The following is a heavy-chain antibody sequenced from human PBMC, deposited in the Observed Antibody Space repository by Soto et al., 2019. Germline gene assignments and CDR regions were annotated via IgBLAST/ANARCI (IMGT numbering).Heavy chain of an antibody. J-gene: IGHJ4*02. CDR1: SASISSEQL. D-gene: IGHD6-19*01. V-gene: IGHV4-4*02. CDR2: IHHSGTT. CDR3: ARSFGWYAIDQ. Sequence: SETLSLTCAVSSASISSEQLWSWVRQPPGKGLEWIGEIHHSGTTNNNPSLKSRVTMSVDKSKNQFSLNLSSVTAADTAVYYCARSFGWYAIDQWGQGTLVTVS.